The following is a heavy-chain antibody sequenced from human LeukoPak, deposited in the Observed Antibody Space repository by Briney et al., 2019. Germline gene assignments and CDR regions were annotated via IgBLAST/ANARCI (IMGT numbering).Heavy chain of an antibody. CDR3: ARDPTAAGADY. D-gene: IGHD6-13*01. CDR2: IKQDGTEK. V-gene: IGHV3-7*01. CDR1: GFIFNDYS. Sequence: GGSLRLSCVGSGFIFNDYSMNWVRQAPGKGPEWVANIKQDGTEKYYVDSVKGRFTISRDNAENSLFLQMNYLSAEDTALYYCARDPTAAGADYWGQGTLVTVSS. J-gene: IGHJ4*02.